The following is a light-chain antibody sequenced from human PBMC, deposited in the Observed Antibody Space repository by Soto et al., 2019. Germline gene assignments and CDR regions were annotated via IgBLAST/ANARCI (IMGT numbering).Light chain of an antibody. CDR1: QSILSSSNNKNY. J-gene: IGKJ2*01. V-gene: IGKV4-1*01. CDR2: WAS. Sequence: DIVMTQSPDSLTVSLGERATINCKSSQSILSSSNNKNYLVWYQQKPGQPPKVLINWASTRESGVPDRFSGSGSGADFTLTISSLQPEDFATYYCQQSYSTPYTFGQGTKLEIK. CDR3: QQSYSTPYT.